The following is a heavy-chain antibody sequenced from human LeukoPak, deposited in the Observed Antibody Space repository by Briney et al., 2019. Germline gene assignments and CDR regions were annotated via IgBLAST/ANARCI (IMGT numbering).Heavy chain of an antibody. CDR3: AKDWELGS. D-gene: IGHD1-26*01. CDR1: GASINSYY. Sequence: PSETLSLTCSVSGASINSYYWNWIRQPPGEGLEWIGNTYLSRNTNYNPSLKGRVTISLDTSKSQFSLKMSSVTAADTAVYYCAKDWELGSWGQGTLVTVSS. J-gene: IGHJ5*02. V-gene: IGHV4-59*01. CDR2: TYLSRNT.